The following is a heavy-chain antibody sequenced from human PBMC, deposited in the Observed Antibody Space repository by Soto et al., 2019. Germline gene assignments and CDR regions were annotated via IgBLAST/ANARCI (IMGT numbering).Heavy chain of an antibody. V-gene: IGHV3-30*18. CDR2: ISYDGSNK. J-gene: IGHJ4*02. D-gene: IGHD3-22*01. CDR3: AKENYDSSGPALSY. CDR1: GFTFSSYG. Sequence: VGSLRLSCAASGFTFSSYGMHWVRQAPGKGLEWVAVISYDGSNKYYADSVKGRFTISRDNSKNTLYLQMNSLRAEDTAVYYCAKENYDSSGPALSYWGQGTLVTVSS.